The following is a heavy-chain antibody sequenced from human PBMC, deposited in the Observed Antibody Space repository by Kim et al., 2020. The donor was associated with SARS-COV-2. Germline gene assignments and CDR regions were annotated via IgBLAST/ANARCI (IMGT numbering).Heavy chain of an antibody. V-gene: IGHV3-23*01. CDR1: GFTFTTYC. Sequence: GGSLRLSCAASGFTFTTYCMSWVRQAPGKGLEWVASISGNGRHSYYADAVNGRFTISRDNSKNTLQLQMSSLRGEDTALYTCVKSRHTSGYNFEHGGDSWGQGTLVTVS. CDR2: ISGNGRHS. D-gene: IGHD3-22*01. J-gene: IGHJ5*01. CDR3: VKSRHTSGYNFEHGGDS.